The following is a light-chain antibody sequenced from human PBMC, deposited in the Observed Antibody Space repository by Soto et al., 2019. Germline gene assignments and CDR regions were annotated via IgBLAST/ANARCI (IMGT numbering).Light chain of an antibody. CDR2: EVS. CDR3: SSHTVTNTVI. CDR1: SSDVGNYNR. Sequence: QSVLTQPPSVSGSPGQSVTISCTGTSSDVGNYNRVSWYLQPPGTAPKLMIYEVSNRPSGVPDRFSGSKSGNTASLTISGLQAEDEADYYCSSHTVTNTVIFGGGTKLTVL. V-gene: IGLV2-18*02. J-gene: IGLJ2*01.